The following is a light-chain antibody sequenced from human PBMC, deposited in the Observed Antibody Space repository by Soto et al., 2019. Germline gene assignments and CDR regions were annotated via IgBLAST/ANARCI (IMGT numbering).Light chain of an antibody. V-gene: IGLV2-23*01. J-gene: IGLJ2*01. CDR2: EGS. CDR3: CSYAGSLHVV. Sequence: QSVLTQPASVSGSPGQSITISCTGTSSDVGSYNLVSWYQQHPGKAPKLMIYEGSKRPSGVSNRFSGSKSGNTASLTISGLQAEDEADYYCCSYAGSLHVVFGGGTKLTV. CDR1: SSDVGSYNL.